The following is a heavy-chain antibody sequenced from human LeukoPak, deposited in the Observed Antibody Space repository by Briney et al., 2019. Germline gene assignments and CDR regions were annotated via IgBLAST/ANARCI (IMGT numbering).Heavy chain of an antibody. V-gene: IGHV4-39*01. J-gene: IGHJ4*02. Sequence: SETLSLTCIVSGGSIRSSSYYWGWVRQPPGKGLEWIGNIYYSGSTYYNPSLKSRVTISVDTSKNQFSLRLNSVTAADTAVYYCARHQSYFDVLTGYSFDYWGQGTLVTVSS. CDR1: GGSIRSSSYY. D-gene: IGHD3-9*01. CDR2: IYYSGST. CDR3: ARHQSYFDVLTGYSFDY.